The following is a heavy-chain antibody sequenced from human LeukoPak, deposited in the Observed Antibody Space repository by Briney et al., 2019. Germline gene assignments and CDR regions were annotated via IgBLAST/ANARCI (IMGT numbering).Heavy chain of an antibody. Sequence: GASVTVSCKASGYTFTGYYMHWVRQAPGQGLEWMGWINPNSGGTNYAQKFQGRVTMTRDTSISTAYMELSRLRSDDTAVYYCARADPGYGSGSYEPRSPYYYYYYMDVWGKGTTVTISS. CDR3: ARADPGYGSGSYEPRSPYYYYYYMDV. V-gene: IGHV1-2*02. J-gene: IGHJ6*03. CDR1: GYTFTGYY. CDR2: INPNSGGT. D-gene: IGHD3-10*01.